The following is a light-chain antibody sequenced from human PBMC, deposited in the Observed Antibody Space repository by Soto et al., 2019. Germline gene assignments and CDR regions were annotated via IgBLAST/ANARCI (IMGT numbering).Light chain of an antibody. Sequence: QSVLTQPHSASGTPGQRVTISCSGSSSNIGSNTVNWYQQLPGTAPKLLIYSNNQRPSGVPDRFSGSKSGTSASQAISGLQSEDEADYYCAAWDDSLNGWVFGGGTKVTV. CDR3: AAWDDSLNGWV. V-gene: IGLV1-44*01. CDR1: SSNIGSNT. J-gene: IGLJ3*02. CDR2: SNN.